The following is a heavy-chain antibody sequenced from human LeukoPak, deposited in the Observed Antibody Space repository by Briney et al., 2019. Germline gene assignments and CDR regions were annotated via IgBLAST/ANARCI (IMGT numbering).Heavy chain of an antibody. D-gene: IGHD4-23*01. CDR2: IKQDGSEK. CDR1: GFTFSSYW. CDR3: AKSQRWSRSREYFQH. V-gene: IGHV3-7*01. J-gene: IGHJ1*01. Sequence: GGSLRLSCAASGFTFSSYWMSWARQGPGKGLEWVANIKQDGSEKYYVDSVKGRFTISRDNAKNSLYLQMNSLRVEDTAVYYCAKSQRWSRSREYFQHWGQGTLVTVSS.